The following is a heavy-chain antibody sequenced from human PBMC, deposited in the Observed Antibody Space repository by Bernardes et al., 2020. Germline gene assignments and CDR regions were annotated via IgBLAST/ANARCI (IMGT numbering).Heavy chain of an antibody. Sequence: SEPLSLTCTVSGGSISSSSYYWGWIRQPPGKGLEWIGSIYYSGSTYYNPSLKSRVTISVDTSKNQFSLKLSSVTAADTAVYYCASSYGSGSYYPAHWYYYYGMDVWGQGTTVTVSS. CDR1: GGSISSSSYY. CDR2: IYYSGST. J-gene: IGHJ6*02. CDR3: ASSYGSGSYYPAHWYYYYGMDV. D-gene: IGHD3-10*01. V-gene: IGHV4-39*01.